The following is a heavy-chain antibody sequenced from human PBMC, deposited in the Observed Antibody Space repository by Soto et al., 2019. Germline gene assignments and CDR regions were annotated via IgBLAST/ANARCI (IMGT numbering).Heavy chain of an antibody. CDR3: ANRDGYNFPY. CDR2: VIPIFGTA. CDR1: GGTFSSYA. V-gene: IGHV1-69*13. Sequence: GASVKVSCKASGGTFSSYAISWVRQAPGRGLEWMGGVIPIFGTANYAQKLQGRVTITADESTSTAYMELSSLRSEDTAVYYCANRDGYNFPYWGQGTLVTVSS. D-gene: IGHD5-12*01. J-gene: IGHJ4*02.